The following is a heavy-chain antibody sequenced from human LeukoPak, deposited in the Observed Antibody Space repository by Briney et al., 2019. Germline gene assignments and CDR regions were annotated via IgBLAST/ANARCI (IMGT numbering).Heavy chain of an antibody. J-gene: IGHJ4*02. CDR3: ARAQYGSGSYYRY. V-gene: IGHV1-2*02. CDR1: GYTFTGYY. Sequence: GASVKVSCKASGYTFTGYYMHWVRQAPGQGLEWMGWINPNSGGTNYAQKFQGRVTMTRDTSISTAYMELSRLRSDDTAVYYCARAQYGSGSYYRYWGQGTLVTVS. D-gene: IGHD3-10*01. CDR2: INPNSGGT.